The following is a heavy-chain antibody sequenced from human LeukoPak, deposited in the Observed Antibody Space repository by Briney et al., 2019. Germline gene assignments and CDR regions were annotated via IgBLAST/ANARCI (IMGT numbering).Heavy chain of an antibody. V-gene: IGHV3-74*01. Sequence: PGGSLRLSCAASGFTFRSYWMHWVRQAPGKGLVWGSHIYSDDSSTNSADSVKGRFTISRDNAKNTLYLQMNSLRAEDTAVYYCARGTSGNNYFFDYWGHGTLVTVSS. CDR2: IYSDDSST. D-gene: IGHD1-26*01. CDR3: ARGTSGNNYFFDY. J-gene: IGHJ4*01. CDR1: GFTFRSYW.